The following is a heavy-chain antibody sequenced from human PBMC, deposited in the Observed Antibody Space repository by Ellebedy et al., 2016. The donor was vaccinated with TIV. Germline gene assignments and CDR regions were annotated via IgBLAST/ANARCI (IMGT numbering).Heavy chain of an antibody. CDR1: GFTFSSYW. D-gene: IGHD5-12*01. V-gene: IGHV3-74*01. Sequence: GESLKISXVASGFTFSSYWMHWVRQAPGRGPVWVSRIDHDGSDTTYADSVKGRFTISRDNARNTLYLQMNSLTADDTAVYYCARVPDGPGYRGQDFWGQGVLVTVSS. CDR2: IDHDGSDT. J-gene: IGHJ4*02. CDR3: ARVPDGPGYRGQDF.